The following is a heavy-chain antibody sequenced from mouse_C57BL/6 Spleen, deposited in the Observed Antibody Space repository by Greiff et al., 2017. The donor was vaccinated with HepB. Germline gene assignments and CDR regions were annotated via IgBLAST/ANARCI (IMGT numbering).Heavy chain of an antibody. CDR2: INPSSGYT. CDR3: ARGGYYGSSSKGAMDY. CDR1: GYTFTSYT. D-gene: IGHD1-1*01. J-gene: IGHJ4*01. Sequence: QVQLQQSGAELARPGASVKMSCKASGYTFTSYTMHWVKQRPGQGLEWIGYINPSSGYTKYNQKFKDKATLTADKSSSTAYMQLSSLTSEDSAVYYCARGGYYGSSSKGAMDYWGQGTSVTVSS. V-gene: IGHV1-4*01.